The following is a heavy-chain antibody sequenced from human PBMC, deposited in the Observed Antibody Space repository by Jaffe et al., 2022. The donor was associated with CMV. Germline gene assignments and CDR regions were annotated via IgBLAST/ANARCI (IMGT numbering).Heavy chain of an antibody. Sequence: QLQLQESGPGLVKPSETLSLTCTVSGGSISSSSYYWGWIRQPPGKGLEWIGSIYYSGSTYYNPSLKSRVTISVDTSKNQFSLKLSSVTAADTAVYYCARQLYSSSWFFDYWGQGTLVTVSS. D-gene: IGHD6-13*01. J-gene: IGHJ4*02. CDR3: ARQLYSSSWFFDY. V-gene: IGHV4-39*01. CDR2: IYYSGST. CDR1: GGSISSSSYY.